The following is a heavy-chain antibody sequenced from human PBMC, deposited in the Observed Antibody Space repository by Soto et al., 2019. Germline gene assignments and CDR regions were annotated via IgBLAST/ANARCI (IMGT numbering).Heavy chain of an antibody. CDR3: ARVGGYSYGGVDY. Sequence: QVQLVQSGAEVKKPGASVKVSCKASGYTFTSYYMHWVRQAPGQGLEWMGIINPSGGSTTYAQKFQGRVAMTRGTSTSTGYMELSSLRSEDTAVYYCARVGGYSYGGVDYWGQGTLVTVSS. D-gene: IGHD5-18*01. J-gene: IGHJ4*02. V-gene: IGHV1-46*01. CDR1: GYTFTSYY. CDR2: INPSGGST.